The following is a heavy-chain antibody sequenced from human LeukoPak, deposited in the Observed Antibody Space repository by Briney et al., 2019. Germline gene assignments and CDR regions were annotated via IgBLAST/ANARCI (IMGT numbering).Heavy chain of an antibody. CDR1: GFTFSRFA. J-gene: IGHJ4*02. CDR3: AKVQGGSSPLRYCFDY. CDR2: ISGSGGSA. D-gene: IGHD1-26*01. V-gene: IGHV3-23*01. Sequence: QPGGSLRLSCAASGFTFSRFAMTWVRQAPGKGLEWVSAISGSGGSAYYADSVKGRFTISRDSSKNTLFLQMNSLRAEDTAVYYCAKVQGGSSPLRYCFDYWGQGTLVTVSS.